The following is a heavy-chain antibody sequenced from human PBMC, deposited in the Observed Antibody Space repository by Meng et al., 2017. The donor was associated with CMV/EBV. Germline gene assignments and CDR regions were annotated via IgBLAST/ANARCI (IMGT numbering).Heavy chain of an antibody. Sequence: GSLRLSCAVYGGSFSGYYWSWIRQPPGKGLEWIGEINHSGSTNYNPSLKSRVTISVDTSKNQFSLKLSSVTAADTAVYYCARGVRPGYCSSTSCYTGRPFHYYYYGMDVWGKGTTVTVSS. CDR1: GGSFSGYY. J-gene: IGHJ6*04. V-gene: IGHV4-34*01. CDR3: ARGVRPGYCSSTSCYTGRPFHYYYYGMDV. D-gene: IGHD2-2*02. CDR2: INHSGST.